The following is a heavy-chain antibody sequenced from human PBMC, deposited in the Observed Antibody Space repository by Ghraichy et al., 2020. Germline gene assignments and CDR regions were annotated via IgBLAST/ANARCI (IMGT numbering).Heavy chain of an antibody. J-gene: IGHJ1*01. D-gene: IGHD6-19*01. CDR1: GFTFVTYS. CDR2: ISSRSRTI. V-gene: IGHV3-48*02. CDR3: SREYSSGWRAEYFQH. Sequence: GGSLRLSCTAPGFTFVTYSMNCVRQAQGRGLKGVSYISSRSRTIYYADSVKGRFTITRDNAKNSLYLQMNSLRDEDTAVYYCSREYSSGWRAEYFQHWGQGTLVTVSS.